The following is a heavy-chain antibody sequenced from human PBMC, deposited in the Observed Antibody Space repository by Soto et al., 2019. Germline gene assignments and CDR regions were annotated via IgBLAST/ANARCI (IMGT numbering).Heavy chain of an antibody. CDR2: ISAYNGNT. CDR3: ARTGGFVSSSLDY. J-gene: IGHJ4*02. V-gene: IGHV1-18*01. D-gene: IGHD6-6*01. CDR1: RYTFTSYG. Sequence: ASVKVCCEPSRYTFTSYGISWVRHAPGQGLEWMGWISAYNGNTNYAQKLQGRVTMTTDTSTSTAYMELRSLRSDDTAVYYCARTGGFVSSSLDYWGQGTLVTVSS.